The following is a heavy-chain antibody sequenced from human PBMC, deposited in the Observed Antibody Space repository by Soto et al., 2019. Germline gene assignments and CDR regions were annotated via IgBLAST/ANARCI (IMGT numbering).Heavy chain of an antibody. CDR1: GYSFINYW. D-gene: IGHD4-4*01. J-gene: IGHJ2*01. CDR3: ARLSRLHRDWYFDL. Sequence: EVQLVQSGAEVKKPGESLRISCKGSGYSFINYWISWVRQMPGKGLEWMGRIDPSDAYTNYSPSFQGHVSISADKSISTASLQWSSLKASDTAMYYCARLSRLHRDWYFDLWGRCTLVTVSS. CDR2: IDPSDAYT. V-gene: IGHV5-10-1*01.